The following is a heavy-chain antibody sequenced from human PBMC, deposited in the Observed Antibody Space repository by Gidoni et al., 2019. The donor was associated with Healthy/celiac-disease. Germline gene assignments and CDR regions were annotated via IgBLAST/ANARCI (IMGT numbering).Heavy chain of an antibody. J-gene: IGHJ5*02. V-gene: IGHV4-61*01. CDR2: IYYSGST. CDR1: GGSVSSGSYY. Sequence: QVQLQESGPGLVKPSETLSLTCTVSGGSVSSGSYYWSWIRQPPGKGLEWIGYIYYSGSTNYNPSLKSRVTISVDTSKNQFSLKLSSVTAADTAVYYCARDQGSGFDPWGQGTLVTVSS. CDR3: ARDQGSGFDP. D-gene: IGHD2-15*01.